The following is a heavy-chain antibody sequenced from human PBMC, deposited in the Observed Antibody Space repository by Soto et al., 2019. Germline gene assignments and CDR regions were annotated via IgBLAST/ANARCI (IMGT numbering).Heavy chain of an antibody. D-gene: IGHD3-10*01. CDR1: GFTFSSYS. V-gene: IGHV3-21*01. CDR3: ARDRGYYYGSGSYPDV. CDR2: ISSSSSYI. Sequence: GGSLRLSCAASGFTFSSYSMNWVRQAPGKGLEWVSSISSSSSYIYYADSVKGRFTISRDNAKNSLYLQMNSLRAEDTAVYYCARDRGYYYGSGSYPDVWGKGTTVTVSS. J-gene: IGHJ6*04.